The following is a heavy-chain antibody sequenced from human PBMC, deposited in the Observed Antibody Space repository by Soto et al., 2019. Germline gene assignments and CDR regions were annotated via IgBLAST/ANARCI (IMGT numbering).Heavy chain of an antibody. CDR3: ARGYYDSSGYSWFDP. Sequence: PGGSLRLCCAASGFIFKMYWMHWVRQSPGKGLVWISRIYNDGTYSDYADSVRGRFTISRDNVNDTLYLQMNNLRAEDTAVYYCARGYYDSSGYSWFDPWGQGTLVTVAS. J-gene: IGHJ5*02. D-gene: IGHD3-22*01. CDR1: GFIFKMYW. CDR2: IYNDGTYS. V-gene: IGHV3-74*01.